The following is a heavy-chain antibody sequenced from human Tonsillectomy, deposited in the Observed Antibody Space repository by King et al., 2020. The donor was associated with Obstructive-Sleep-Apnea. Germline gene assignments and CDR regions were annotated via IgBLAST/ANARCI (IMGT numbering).Heavy chain of an antibody. CDR1: GGTFSSYA. D-gene: IGHD2-2*01. CDR2: IIPILGIA. J-gene: IGHJ5*02. CDR3: ARDYLIMRSEYRSSTSCYSLWFDP. V-gene: IGHV1-69*04. Sequence: QLVQSGAEVKKPGSSVKVSCKASGGTFSSYAISWVRQAPGQGLEWMGGIIPILGIANYAQKFQGRVTITADKSTSTAYMELSSLRSEDTAVYYCARDYLIMRSEYRSSTSCYSLWFDPWGQGTLVTVSS.